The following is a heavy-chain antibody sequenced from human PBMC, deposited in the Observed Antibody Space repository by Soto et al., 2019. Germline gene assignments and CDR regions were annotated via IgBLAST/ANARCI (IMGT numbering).Heavy chain of an antibody. CDR3: ARNAYCGGDCYYYGMDV. CDR2: ISGTSSYI. Sequence: ESGGGLVKPGGSLRLSCAASGFTFSSYTMNWVRQAPGRGLEWVSSISGTSSYIYYADSVKGRFTISRDNAQNSLFLQMNSLRAEDTAVYYCARNAYCGGDCYYYGMDVWGQGTSVTVSS. D-gene: IGHD2-21*01. J-gene: IGHJ6*02. V-gene: IGHV3-21*01. CDR1: GFTFSSYT.